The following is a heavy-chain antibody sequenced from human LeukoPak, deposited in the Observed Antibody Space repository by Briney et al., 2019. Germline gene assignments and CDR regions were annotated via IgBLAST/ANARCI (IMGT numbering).Heavy chain of an antibody. Sequence: PGGSLRLSCAASGFTFSSYGMHWVRQAPGKGLEWVAVISYDGSNKYYADSVKGRFTISRDNSKNTLYLQMNSLRAEDTAVYYCAAYSSGWSTKDYWGQGTLVTVSS. J-gene: IGHJ4*02. D-gene: IGHD6-19*01. CDR2: ISYDGSNK. CDR1: GFTFSSYG. CDR3: AAYSSGWSTKDY. V-gene: IGHV3-30*03.